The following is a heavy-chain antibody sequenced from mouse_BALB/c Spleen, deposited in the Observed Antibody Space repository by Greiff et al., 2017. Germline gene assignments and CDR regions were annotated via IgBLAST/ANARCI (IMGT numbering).Heavy chain of an antibody. J-gene: IGHJ3*01. CDR1: GYSFTGYY. D-gene: IGHD2-4*01. Sequence: LVNTGASVKISCKASGYSFTGYYMHWVKQSHGKSLEWIGYISCYNGATSYNQKFKGKATFTVDTSSSTAYMQFNSLTSEDSAVYYCARADDYDQAWFAYWGQGTLVTVSA. CDR3: ARADDYDQAWFAY. CDR2: ISCYNGAT. V-gene: IGHV1S34*01.